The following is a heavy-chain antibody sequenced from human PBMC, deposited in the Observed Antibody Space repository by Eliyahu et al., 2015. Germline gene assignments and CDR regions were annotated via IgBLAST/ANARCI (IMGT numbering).Heavy chain of an antibody. D-gene: IGHD4-17*01. CDR2: IKQDGSEK. CDR1: GFPFSSYW. V-gene: IGHV3-7*04. Sequence: EVQLVESGGGLVQPGGSLRLSCAASGFPFSSYWMSWVRQAPGKGLEWVANIKQDGSEKYYVDSVKGRFTISRDNAKNSLYLQMNSLRAEDTAVYYCARDDGDYVNAFDIWGQGTMVTVSS. CDR3: ARDDGDYVNAFDI. J-gene: IGHJ3*02.